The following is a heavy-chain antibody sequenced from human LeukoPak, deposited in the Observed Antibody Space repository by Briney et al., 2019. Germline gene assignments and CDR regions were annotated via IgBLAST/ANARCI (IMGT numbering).Heavy chain of an antibody. CDR3: AKDVYSYGYWYFDL. CDR1: GFTFSSFS. CDR2: ISGSGGST. J-gene: IGHJ2*01. Sequence: PGGSLRLSCAASGFTFSSFSMNWVRQAPGKGLEWVSAISGSGGSTYYADSVKGRFTISRDNSKNTLYLQMNSLRAEDTAVYYCAKDVYSYGYWYFDLWGRGTLVTVSS. D-gene: IGHD5-18*01. V-gene: IGHV3-23*01.